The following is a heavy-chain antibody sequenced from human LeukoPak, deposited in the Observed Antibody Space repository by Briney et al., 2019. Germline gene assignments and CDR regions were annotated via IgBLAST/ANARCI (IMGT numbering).Heavy chain of an antibody. CDR3: ARLRGSIAAPDY. J-gene: IGHJ4*02. CDR1: GFTACGDY. CDR2: IYIGGST. Sequence: GGSLRLSCAASGFTACGDYMSWVREAPGKGVEWVSVIYIGGSTYYADSMKGRFTISRENSKNTLYLQINRLRAEDTAVYYCARLRGSIAAPDYWGQGTLVTVSS. V-gene: IGHV3-66*01. D-gene: IGHD6-6*01.